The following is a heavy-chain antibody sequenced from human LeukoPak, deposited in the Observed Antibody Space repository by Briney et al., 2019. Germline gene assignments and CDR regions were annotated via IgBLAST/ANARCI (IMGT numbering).Heavy chain of an antibody. CDR1: GFTFSSYA. J-gene: IGHJ4*02. V-gene: IGHV3-23*01. Sequence: PGGSLRLSCTASGFTFSSYAMSWVRQAPGKGLEWVSAISGSGGSTYYADSVKGRFTISRDNSKNTLYLQMNSLRAEDTAVYYCAKTGIVATFNFDYWGQGTLVTVSS. D-gene: IGHD5-12*01. CDR2: ISGSGGST. CDR3: AKTGIVATFNFDY.